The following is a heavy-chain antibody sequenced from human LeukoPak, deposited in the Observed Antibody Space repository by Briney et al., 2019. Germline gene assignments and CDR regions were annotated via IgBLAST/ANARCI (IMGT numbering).Heavy chain of an antibody. J-gene: IGHJ6*03. CDR1: GYSISSGYY. Sequence: SETLSLTCTVSGYSISSGYYWGWIRQPPGKGLEWIGRIYHSGSTYYNPSLKSRVTISVDTSKNQFSLKLSSVTAADTAVSYCAKLGMGYYYMDVWGKGTTVTVSS. CDR2: IYHSGST. CDR3: AKLGMGYYYMDV. D-gene: IGHD3-16*01. V-gene: IGHV4-38-2*02.